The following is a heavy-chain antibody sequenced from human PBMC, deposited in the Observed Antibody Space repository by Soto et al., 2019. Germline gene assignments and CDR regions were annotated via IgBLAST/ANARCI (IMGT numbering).Heavy chain of an antibody. J-gene: IGHJ4*02. CDR2: ISGSGGGT. CDR1: GFTFSSYA. V-gene: IGHV3-23*01. D-gene: IGHD6-13*01. Sequence: PGGSLRLSCAASGFTFSSYAMSWVRQAPGKGLEWVSAISGSGGGTYYADSVKGRFTISRDNSKNTLYLQMNSLRAEDTAVYYCARKRGPLGYSSSWYYFDYWGQGTLVTVSS. CDR3: ARKRGPLGYSSSWYYFDY.